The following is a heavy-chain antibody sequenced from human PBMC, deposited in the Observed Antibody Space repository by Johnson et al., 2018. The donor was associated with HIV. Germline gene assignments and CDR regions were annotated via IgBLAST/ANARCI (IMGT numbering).Heavy chain of an antibody. CDR3: ARGFDAFDI. CDR2: ISWNSGSI. Sequence: VQLVESGGGLVQPGRSLRLSCAASGFTFDDYAMHWVRQAPGKGLEWVSGISWNSGSIGYADSVKGRFTISRDNAKNSLYLQMNSLRAEDTALYYCARGFDAFDICGQGTMVTVSS. J-gene: IGHJ3*02. CDR1: GFTFDDYA. V-gene: IGHV3-9*01.